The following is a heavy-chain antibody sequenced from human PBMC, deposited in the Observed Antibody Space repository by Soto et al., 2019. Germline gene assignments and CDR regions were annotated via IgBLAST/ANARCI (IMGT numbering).Heavy chain of an antibody. D-gene: IGHD2-15*01. V-gene: IGHV1-69*13. J-gene: IGHJ6*02. CDR2: IIPIFGTA. CDR3: ARDIVVVVAAYYYYYGMDV. CDR1: GGTFSSYA. Sequence: SVKVSCKXSGGTFSSYAISWVRQAPGQGLEWMGGIIPIFGTANYAQKFQGRVTITADESTSTAYMELSSLRSEDTAVYYCARDIVVVVAAYYYYYGMDVWGQGTTVTVSS.